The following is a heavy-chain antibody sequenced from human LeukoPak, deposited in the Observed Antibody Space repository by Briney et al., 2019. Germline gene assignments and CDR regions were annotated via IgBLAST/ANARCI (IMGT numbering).Heavy chain of an antibody. CDR1: GYSFTSYW. CDR3: AYGRRGSSSWLLLDY. CDR2: IYPGDSDT. D-gene: IGHD6-13*01. Sequence: GESLKISCKGSGYSFTSYWIGWVRQMPGKGLEWMGIIYPGDSDTRYSPSFQGQVTISADKSISTAYLQWSSLKASDTAMYYCAYGRRGSSSWLLLDYWGQGTLVTVSS. J-gene: IGHJ4*02. V-gene: IGHV5-51*01.